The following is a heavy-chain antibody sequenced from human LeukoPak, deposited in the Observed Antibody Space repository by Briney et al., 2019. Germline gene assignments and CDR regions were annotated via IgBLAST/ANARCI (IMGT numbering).Heavy chain of an antibody. Sequence: SVKVSCKASGGTFSSYAISWVRQAPGQGLEWMGRIIPIFGTANYAQEFQGRVTITTDESTSTAYMELSSLRSEDTAVYYCARDGFAEKWLVPIYWGQGTLVTVSS. J-gene: IGHJ4*02. CDR2: IIPIFGTA. V-gene: IGHV1-69*05. CDR3: ARDGFAEKWLVPIY. D-gene: IGHD3-22*01. CDR1: GGTFSSYA.